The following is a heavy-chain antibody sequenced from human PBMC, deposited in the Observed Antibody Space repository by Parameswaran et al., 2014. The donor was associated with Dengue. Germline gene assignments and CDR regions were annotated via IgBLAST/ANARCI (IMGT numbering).Heavy chain of an antibody. V-gene: IGHV1-18*01. CDR3: ASTVLTGYPTQEKGAFDI. CDR2: ISAYNGNT. D-gene: IGHD3-9*01. J-gene: IGHJ3*02. Sequence: WVRQAPGQGLEWMGWISAYNGNTNYAQKLQGRVTMTTDTSTSTAYMELRSLRSDDTAVYYCASTVLTGYPTQEKGAFDIWGQGQMVTVSS.